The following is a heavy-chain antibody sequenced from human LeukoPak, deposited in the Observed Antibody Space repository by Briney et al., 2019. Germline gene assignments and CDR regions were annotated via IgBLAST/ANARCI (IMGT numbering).Heavy chain of an antibody. V-gene: IGHV1-46*01. CDR1: GYTFTGYY. J-gene: IGHJ3*02. D-gene: IGHD3/OR15-3a*01. CDR3: ARAIRPYMIFGVAHAFDI. Sequence: AASVKVSCKASGYTFTGYYMHWVRQAPGQGLEWMGIINPSGGSTSYAQKFQGRVTMTRDMSTSTVYMELSSLRSEDTAVYYCARAIRPYMIFGVAHAFDIWGQGTMVTVSS. CDR2: INPSGGST.